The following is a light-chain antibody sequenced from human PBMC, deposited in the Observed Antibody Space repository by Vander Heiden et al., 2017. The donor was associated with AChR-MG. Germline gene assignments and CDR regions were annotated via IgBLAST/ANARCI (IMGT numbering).Light chain of an antibody. CDR1: QSVLYSSNNKNY. CDR3: QQDDSTGLT. J-gene: IGKJ4*01. CDR2: WAS. V-gene: IGKV4-1*01. Sequence: DIVMTQSPDSLAVSLGERATINCKSSQSVLYSSNNKNYLAWYQQKPGQPPKLLIYWASTRESGVPDRFSGSGSGTDFTLTISSLQAEDVAVYYCQQDDSTGLTFGGGTKVEIK.